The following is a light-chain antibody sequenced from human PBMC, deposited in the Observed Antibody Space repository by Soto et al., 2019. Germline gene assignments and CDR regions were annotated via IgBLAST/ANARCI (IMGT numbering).Light chain of an antibody. CDR1: SSDVGGYNY. J-gene: IGLJ2*01. V-gene: IGLV2-14*01. Sequence: QSAPTQPASVSGSPGQSITISCTGTSSDVGGYNYVSWYQQHPGKAPKLMIYDVSNRPSGVSNRFSGSKSGNTASLTISELQSEDESDYYCSSYTSSSLVFGGGTKLTVL. CDR3: SSYTSSSLV. CDR2: DVS.